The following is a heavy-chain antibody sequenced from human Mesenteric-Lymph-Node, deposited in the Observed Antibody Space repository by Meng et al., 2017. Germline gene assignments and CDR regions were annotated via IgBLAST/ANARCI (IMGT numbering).Heavy chain of an antibody. V-gene: IGHV3-74*03. CDR3: ASQTNTGH. D-gene: IGHD4-17*01. CDR1: GFTVSSNY. CDR2: INSDGSIT. J-gene: IGHJ4*02. Sequence: GGSLRLSCAASGFTVSSNYMSWVRQAPGKGLVWVSRINSDGSITTYADSVKGRFTISRDNAKNTLYLQMDSLRGEDTAVYYCASQTNTGHWGQGALVTVSS.